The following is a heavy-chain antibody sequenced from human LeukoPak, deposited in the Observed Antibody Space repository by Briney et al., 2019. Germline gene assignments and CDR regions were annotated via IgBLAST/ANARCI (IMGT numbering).Heavy chain of an antibody. D-gene: IGHD1-1*01. CDR1: GDSVSSNSAS. CDR3: ARDPDNSYEWGPFDP. Sequence: SQTLSLTCAISGDSVSSNSASWNWIRHSPSRGLEWLGSTYYRSKWNSDYAVSVKSRITINPDTSKNQFSLHLESVTPEDTAVYYCARDPDNSYEWGPFDPWGQGTLVTVSS. CDR2: TYYRSKWNS. J-gene: IGHJ5*02. V-gene: IGHV6-1*01.